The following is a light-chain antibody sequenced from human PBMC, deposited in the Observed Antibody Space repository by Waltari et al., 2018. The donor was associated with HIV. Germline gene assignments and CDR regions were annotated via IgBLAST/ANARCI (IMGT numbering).Light chain of an antibody. J-gene: IGLJ2*01. CDR3: SSWDYSLSAHVV. CDR1: SNNIGSYA. V-gene: IGLV1-44*01. Sequence: QSALTQEASVSGTVGQKITLSCTGNSNNIGSYAVGWYQQLSHCASKTVMFGNSLPSVFPDRFSGSNAGTTASLTISGLQPEDEADYYCSSWDYSLSAHVVFGGGTKLTVL. CDR2: GNS.